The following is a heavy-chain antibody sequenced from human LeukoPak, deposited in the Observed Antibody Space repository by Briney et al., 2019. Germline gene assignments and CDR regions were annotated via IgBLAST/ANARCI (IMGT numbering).Heavy chain of an antibody. CDR1: GFTFSSYW. CDR2: IKQDGSEK. CDR3: AKMGRHGDYIDY. Sequence: PGGSLRLSCAASGFTFSSYWMSWVRQAPGKGLEWVANIKQDGSEKYYVDSVKGRFTISRDNAKNSLYLQMNSLRAEDTAVYYFAKMGRHGDYIDYWGQGTLVTVSS. J-gene: IGHJ4*02. V-gene: IGHV3-7*01. D-gene: IGHD1-26*01.